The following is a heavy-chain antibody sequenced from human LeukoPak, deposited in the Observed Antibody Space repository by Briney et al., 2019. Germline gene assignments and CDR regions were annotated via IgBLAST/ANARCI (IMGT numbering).Heavy chain of an antibody. J-gene: IGHJ4*02. Sequence: SETLSLTCTVSGGSISSGGYYWSWIRQHPGKGLEGIGYIYYSGSTYYNPSLKSRVTISVDTSKNQFSLKLSSVTAADTAVYYCAREGRSSGCFDYWGQGTLVTVSS. CDR1: GGSISSGGYY. CDR3: AREGRSSGCFDY. V-gene: IGHV4-31*03. D-gene: IGHD6-19*01. CDR2: IYYSGST.